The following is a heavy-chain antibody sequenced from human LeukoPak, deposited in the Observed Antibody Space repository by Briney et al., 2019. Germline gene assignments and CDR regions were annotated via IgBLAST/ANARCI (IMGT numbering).Heavy chain of an antibody. J-gene: IGHJ4*02. V-gene: IGHV3-7*01. CDR1: GFTFRTYW. CDR3: ARLIGDRTIYDY. Sequence: GGSLRLSCAASGFTFRTYWMSRVRQATGKGLEWVASINQGGSETYYVESVKGRFTISRDNAMNSFFLQMNSLRAEDTAVYYCARLIGDRTIYDYWGQGTLVTVSS. D-gene: IGHD6-6*01. CDR2: INQGGSET.